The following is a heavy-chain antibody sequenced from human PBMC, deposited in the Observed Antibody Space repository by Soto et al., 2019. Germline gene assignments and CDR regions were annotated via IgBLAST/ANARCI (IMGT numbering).Heavy chain of an antibody. CDR3: ARAGSSSWPTQYYYYGMDV. J-gene: IGHJ6*02. D-gene: IGHD6-13*01. CDR2: INPNSGGT. Sequence: ASVKVSCKASGYTFTGYYMHWVRQAPGQGLEWMGRINPNSGGTNYAQKFQGWVTMTRDTSISTAYMELSRLRSDDTAVYYCARAGSSSWPTQYYYYGMDVWGQGTTATVSS. V-gene: IGHV1-2*04. CDR1: GYTFTGYY.